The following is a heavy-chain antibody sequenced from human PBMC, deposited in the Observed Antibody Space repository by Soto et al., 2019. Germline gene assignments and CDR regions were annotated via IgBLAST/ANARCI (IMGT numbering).Heavy chain of an antibody. V-gene: IGHV3-49*03. CDR2: IRSKAYGGAT. CDR3: TRDTTPQMVRGVVDY. D-gene: IGHD3-10*01. Sequence: GGSLRLSCTASGFTFGDYAMSWFRQAPGKGLEWVGFIRSKAYGGATEYAASVKGRFTISRDDSKSIAYLQMNSLKTEDTAVYYCTRDTTPQMVRGVVDYWGQGTLVTVSS. J-gene: IGHJ4*02. CDR1: GFTFGDYA.